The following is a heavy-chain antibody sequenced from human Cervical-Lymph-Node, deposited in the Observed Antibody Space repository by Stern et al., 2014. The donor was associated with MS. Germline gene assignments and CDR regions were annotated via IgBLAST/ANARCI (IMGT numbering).Heavy chain of an antibody. CDR2: ISYDGTNK. V-gene: IGHV3-30-3*01. CDR3: ARSVATGESGYYYGMDV. CDR1: GFTFSSYA. J-gene: IGHJ6*02. D-gene: IGHD5-12*01. Sequence: VHLVESGGGVVQPGRSLRLSCAASGFTFSSYAMHWVRQAPGKGLEWGAVISYDGTNKYYAHSVKGRFTMSRDYFKNTLHLQMNSLRPEDTAVYYCARSVATGESGYYYGMDVWGQGTAVTVSS.